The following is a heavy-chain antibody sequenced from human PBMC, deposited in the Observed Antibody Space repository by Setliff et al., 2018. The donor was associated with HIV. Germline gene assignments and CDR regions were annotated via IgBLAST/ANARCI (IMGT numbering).Heavy chain of an antibody. CDR3: VKDASVSATNFYYFDV. Sequence: GGSLRLSCETSGFPFDNFGFHWVGQGPGRGLEWVSTSSWYGRDIYYADSVRGRFTFSRDNAKKSLHLQMNSLKLEDTAIYFCVKDASVSATNFYYFDVWGKGTTVTVSS. J-gene: IGHJ6*03. V-gene: IGHV3-9*01. CDR1: GFPFDNFG. CDR2: SSWYGRDI.